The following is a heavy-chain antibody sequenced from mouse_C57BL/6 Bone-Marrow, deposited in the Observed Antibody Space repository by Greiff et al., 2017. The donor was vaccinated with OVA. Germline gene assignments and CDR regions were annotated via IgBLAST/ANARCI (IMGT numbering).Heavy chain of an antibody. V-gene: IGHV7-1*01. CDR1: GFTFSDFY. CDR2: SRNKANDYTT. Sequence: EVKLVESGGGLVQSGRSLRLSCATSGFTFSDFYMEWVRQAPGKGLEWIAASRNKANDYTTEYSASVKGRFIVSRDTSQSILYLQMNALRAEDTAIYYCARDAGDYGYFDYWGQGTTLTVSS. J-gene: IGHJ2*01. D-gene: IGHD2-4*01. CDR3: ARDAGDYGYFDY.